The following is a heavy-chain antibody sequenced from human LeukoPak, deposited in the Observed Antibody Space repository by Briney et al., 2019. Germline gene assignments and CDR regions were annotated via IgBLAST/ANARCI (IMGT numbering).Heavy chain of an antibody. CDR3: ARSRGDSGSYPLDY. J-gene: IGHJ4*02. V-gene: IGHV3-48*03. CDR2: ITISGHTK. CDR1: GFDLSTYE. D-gene: IGHD1-26*01. Sequence: GGSLRLSCAASGFDLSTYEMNWVRQAPGKGLEWIADITISGHTKNYADSVKGRFTISRDNAKNSLYLQMNSLRVEDTAVYYCARSRGDSGSYPLDYWGQGTLVTVSS.